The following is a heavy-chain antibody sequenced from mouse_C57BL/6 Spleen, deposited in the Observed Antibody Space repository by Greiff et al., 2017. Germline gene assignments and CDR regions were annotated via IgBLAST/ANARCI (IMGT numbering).Heavy chain of an antibody. Sequence: VMLVESGPGLVAPSQSLSITCTVSGFSLTSYGVSWVRQPPGQGLEWLGVIWGDGSTNYHSALISRLSISKDNSKSQVFLKLNSLQTDETAAYYCAKNYGSGYYYAMDYWGQGTSVTVSS. J-gene: IGHJ4*01. CDR1: GFSLTSYG. CDR2: IWGDGST. V-gene: IGHV2-3*01. D-gene: IGHD1-1*01. CDR3: AKNYGSGYYYAMDY.